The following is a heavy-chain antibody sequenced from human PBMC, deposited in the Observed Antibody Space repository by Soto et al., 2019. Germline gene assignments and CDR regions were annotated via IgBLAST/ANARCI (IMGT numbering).Heavy chain of an antibody. Sequence: QLQLQESGPGLVKPSETLSLTCTVSGGSISRSSYYWGWIRKPPGKGLEWIGSIYYSGSTHYTPSLKSRVTISVDTSKNQFSLKLSSVTAADTAVYYCATLWFGAADYWGQGTLVTVSS. CDR3: ATLWFGAADY. D-gene: IGHD3-10*01. CDR1: GGSISRSSYY. V-gene: IGHV4-39*01. J-gene: IGHJ4*02. CDR2: IYYSGST.